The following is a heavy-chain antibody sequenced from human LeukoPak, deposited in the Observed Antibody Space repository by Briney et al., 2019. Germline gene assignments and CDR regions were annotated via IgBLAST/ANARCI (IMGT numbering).Heavy chain of an antibody. CDR1: GGTFSSYA. J-gene: IGHJ4*02. Sequence: SVKVSCKASGGTFSSYAISWVRQAPGQGLEWMGKIILPLDITNYAQQFQGGVTITTDKSTDTVFLELSSLRSQDTAVYYCARSSVTGHFDFWGQGTLVTVSS. CDR3: ARSSVTGHFDF. CDR2: IILPLDIT. V-gene: IGHV1-69*04. D-gene: IGHD6-19*01.